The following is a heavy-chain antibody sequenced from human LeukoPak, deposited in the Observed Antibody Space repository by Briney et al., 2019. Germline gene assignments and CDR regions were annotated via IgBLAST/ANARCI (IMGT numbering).Heavy chain of an antibody. CDR3: TRDRLSKWFDP. CDR2: INTNNGVT. Sequence: GSVTVSCKASGLTFTGVNYIHWVRPAPGEGPEWMGWINTNNGVTNYARKFQGRVTMTRDTSISTAYMELYRLTSDDMAMYYCTRDRLSKWFDPWGQGTLVTVSS. V-gene: IGHV1-2*02. D-gene: IGHD5-12*01. CDR1: GLTFTGVNY. J-gene: IGHJ5*02.